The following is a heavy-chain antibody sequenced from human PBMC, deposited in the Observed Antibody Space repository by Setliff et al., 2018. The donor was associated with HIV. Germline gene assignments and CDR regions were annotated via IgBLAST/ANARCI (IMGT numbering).Heavy chain of an antibody. CDR1: GGSISGGGYY. CDR3: AKGVAGLQYYYYYMDV. V-gene: IGHV4-31*03. J-gene: IGHJ6*03. CDR2: IYYSGTA. Sequence: KPSETLSLTCTVSGGSISGGGYYWTWIRQYPGRGLEWIGYIYYSGTAYYKPSLRSRVTISVDTSMNQFSLNLNSVTAADTAVYYCAKGVAGLQYYYYYMDVWGKGTTVTVSS. D-gene: IGHD6-19*01.